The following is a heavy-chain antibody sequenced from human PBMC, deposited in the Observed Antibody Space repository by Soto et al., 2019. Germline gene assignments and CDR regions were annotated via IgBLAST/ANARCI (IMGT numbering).Heavy chain of an antibody. Sequence: SQTLSLTCVISGDSVSSNSAAWNWIRQSPSRGLEWLGRTYYRSKWYNDYAVSVKSRITINPDTSKNQFSLQLNSVTPEDTAVYCCARAAYSSGWPRYYYGMDVWGQGTTVTVSS. J-gene: IGHJ6*02. V-gene: IGHV6-1*01. D-gene: IGHD6-19*01. CDR1: GDSVSSNSAA. CDR3: ARAAYSSGWPRYYYGMDV. CDR2: TYYRSKWYN.